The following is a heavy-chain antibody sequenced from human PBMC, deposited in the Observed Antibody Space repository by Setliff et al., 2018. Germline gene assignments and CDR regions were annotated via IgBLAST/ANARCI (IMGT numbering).Heavy chain of an antibody. J-gene: IGHJ6*02. V-gene: IGHV4-59*02. Sequence: KASETLSLTCTVSGGSVSPYFWSWIRQPPGKGLEWIGYIYHNGNTNFNPSLKSRVNMSVDTSNNRFVLNLKAVTAADTAVYYCARDRTAYTYGLDVWGQGTTVTVSS. CDR3: ARDRTAYTYGLDV. CDR2: IYHNGNT. D-gene: IGHD3-16*01. CDR1: GGSVSPYF.